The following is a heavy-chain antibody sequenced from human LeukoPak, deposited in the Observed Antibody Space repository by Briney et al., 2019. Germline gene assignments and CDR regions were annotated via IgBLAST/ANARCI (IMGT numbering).Heavy chain of an antibody. CDR2: IYYSGST. CDR1: GGSISSSSYY. Sequence: PSETPSLTCTVSGGSISSSSYYWGWIRQPPGKGLEWIGSIYYSGSTYYNPSIKRRVCISVDTSKNQFSLKLSSVTAADTAVYYCARHQLYSSGWYRPANFFDYWGQGTLVTVSS. D-gene: IGHD6-19*01. V-gene: IGHV4-39*01. CDR3: ARHQLYSSGWYRPANFFDY. J-gene: IGHJ4*02.